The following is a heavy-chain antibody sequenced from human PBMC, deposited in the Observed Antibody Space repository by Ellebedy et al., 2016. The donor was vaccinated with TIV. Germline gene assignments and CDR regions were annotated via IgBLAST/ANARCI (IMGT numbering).Heavy chain of an antibody. D-gene: IGHD3-22*01. Sequence: GESLKISCAASGFTFSDYHMDWVRQAPGKGLEWVGRIRNNASSYTTEYAASVKGRFTVSRDNSKSSLYLQMNSLKTEDTAVYYCAASSVGNIFDYWGQGILVTVSS. CDR3: AASSVGNIFDY. CDR1: GFTFSDYH. J-gene: IGHJ4*02. CDR2: IRNNASSYTT. V-gene: IGHV3-72*01.